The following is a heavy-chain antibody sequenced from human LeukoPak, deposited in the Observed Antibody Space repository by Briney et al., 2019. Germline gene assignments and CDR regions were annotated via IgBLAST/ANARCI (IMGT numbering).Heavy chain of an antibody. CDR3: AKCAIFGVVTPFDY. CDR1: GFTFSSYA. CDR2: ISGSGGST. V-gene: IGHV3-23*01. Sequence: GGSLRLSCAASGFTFSSYAMSWVRQAPGKGLEWVSAISGSGGSTYYADSVKGRFTISRDNSKNTLYLQVNSLRVEDTAVYYCAKCAIFGVVTPFDYWGQGTLVTVSS. D-gene: IGHD3-3*01. J-gene: IGHJ4*02.